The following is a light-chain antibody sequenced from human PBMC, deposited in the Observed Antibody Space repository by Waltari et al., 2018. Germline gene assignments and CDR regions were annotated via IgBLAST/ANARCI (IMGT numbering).Light chain of an antibody. CDR3: QQYYDGRT. V-gene: IGKV3-15*01. J-gene: IGKJ2*01. CDR1: QSIIIY. CDR2: HAS. Sequence: EIVMTQSPATLSVPPGERATLSCRASQSIIIYLAWFQQNPGQAPRLPIYHASTRATGIPARLSGSGSGTEFTLTISSLQSEDFAVYYCQQYYDGRTFGQGTKLEIK.